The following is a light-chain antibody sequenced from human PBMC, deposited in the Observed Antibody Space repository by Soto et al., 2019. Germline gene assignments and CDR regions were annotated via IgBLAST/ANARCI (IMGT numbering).Light chain of an antibody. CDR3: SSDTSSSTLG. CDR2: EVS. J-gene: IGLJ2*01. V-gene: IGLV2-14*01. CDR1: RSDVGGYNY. Sequence: QSALTQPASVSGSPGQSSTISGTGTRSDVGGYNYVSWYQQHPGKATKLMIYEVSNRPSGVSNRFSGSKSGNTASLTISGLQAEDEADYYCSSDTSSSTLGFGGGTKLTVL.